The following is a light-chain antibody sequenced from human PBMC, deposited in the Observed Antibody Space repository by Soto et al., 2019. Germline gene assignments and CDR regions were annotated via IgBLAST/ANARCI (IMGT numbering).Light chain of an antibody. Sequence: EIVLTQSPGTLSLSPGERATLSCRASQSVSSSYLAWYQQKPGQAPRLLIYGASSRATVIPDRFSGGWSRTDFTLSISILEPDDLGVYYCQQYGSSPPKVTFAQVTKLEVK. CDR1: QSVSSSY. V-gene: IGKV3-20*01. CDR3: QQYGSSPPKVT. CDR2: GAS. J-gene: IGKJ2*01.